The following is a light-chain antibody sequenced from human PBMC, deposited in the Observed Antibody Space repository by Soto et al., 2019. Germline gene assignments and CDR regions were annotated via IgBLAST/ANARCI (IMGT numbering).Light chain of an antibody. CDR3: QQSYSTPWT. V-gene: IGKV1-39*01. CDR2: AAS. J-gene: IGKJ1*01. Sequence: DIQMTQSPSSLSASVGDRVTITCRASQSISSYLNWYQQKPGKAPKLLIYAASSLQSGVPSRFSGSGSGTDFTLTISSLQPEDFATYYCQQSYSTPWTFGQGPQVDIK. CDR1: QSISSY.